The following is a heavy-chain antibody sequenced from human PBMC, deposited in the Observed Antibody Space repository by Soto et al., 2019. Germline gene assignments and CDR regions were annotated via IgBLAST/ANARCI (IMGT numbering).Heavy chain of an antibody. CDR3: ARVGIVEVTAALSFYDDYTNYRFDS. D-gene: IGHD2-21*02. J-gene: IGHJ4*02. V-gene: IGHV1-69*01. CDR2: IIPMFAAT. CDR1: GGSFSDFA. Sequence: QVQLAQSGAEVRKPGSSVKVSCRASGGSFSDFAFSWVRQAPGQGLEWMGGIIPMFAATKYAQRFQDRVTIPAHASTKRVYVALGRLTSVDSGVSYCARVGIVEVTAALSFYDDYTNYRFDSWGQGTLVSVSS.